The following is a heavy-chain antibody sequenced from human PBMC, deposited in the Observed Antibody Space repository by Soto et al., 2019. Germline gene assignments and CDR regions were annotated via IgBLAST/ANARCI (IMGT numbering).Heavy chain of an antibody. CDR2: INRDGSTT. Sequence: GGSLRLSCAASGFTFTSRWMHWVRQAPGKGLVWVSRINRDGSTTSYADSVKGRFTISRDNVKNTLYLQMNSLTVDDTALYYCTRDQAVIGTLFDSWGQGTLVTVSS. D-gene: IGHD2-21*01. CDR1: GFTFTSRW. J-gene: IGHJ4*02. CDR3: TRDQAVIGTLFDS. V-gene: IGHV3-74*01.